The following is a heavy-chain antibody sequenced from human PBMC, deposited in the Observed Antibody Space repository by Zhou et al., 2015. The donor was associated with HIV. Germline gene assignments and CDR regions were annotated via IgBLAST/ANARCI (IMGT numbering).Heavy chain of an antibody. Sequence: QVQLVQSGAEVKKPGSSVKVSCKASGGTFSSYAISWVRQAPGQGLEWMGGIIPIFGTANYAQKFQGRVTITADESTSTAYMELSSLRSEDTAVYYCARDVGGYGEVTKVRSTWGTEGTLRLRPLLRVQG. D-gene: IGHD3-10*01. J-gene: IGHJ3*01. CDR3: ARDVGGYGEVTKVRSTWGTEGTLRLRPLL. CDR1: GGTFSSYA. CDR2: IIPIFGTA. V-gene: IGHV1-69*01.